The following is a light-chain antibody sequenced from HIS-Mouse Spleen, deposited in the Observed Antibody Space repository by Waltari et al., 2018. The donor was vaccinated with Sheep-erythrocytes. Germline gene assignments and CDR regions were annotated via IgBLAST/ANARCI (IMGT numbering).Light chain of an antibody. Sequence: QSALTQPASVSGSPGQSITISCTGTSSDVGSYNLVSWYQTHPGKAPKHMSSEGSKRRSGVSDRFSGSQSGNTASLTISGLQAEDEADYYCCSYAGSSTPWVFGGGTKLTVL. CDR1: SSDVGSYNL. J-gene: IGLJ3*02. CDR2: EGS. CDR3: CSYAGSSTPWV. V-gene: IGLV2-23*01.